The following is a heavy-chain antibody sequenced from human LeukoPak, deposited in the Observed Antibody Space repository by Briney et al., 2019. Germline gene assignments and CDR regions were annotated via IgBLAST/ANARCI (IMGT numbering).Heavy chain of an antibody. CDR3: ACADTAMVTASSDP. Sequence: GASVKVSCKASGYTFTGYYMHWVRQAPGRGLEWMGWINPNSGGTNYAQKFQGRVTMTRDTSISTAYMELSRLRSDDTAVYYCACADTAMVTASSDPWGQGTLVTVSS. V-gene: IGHV1-2*02. J-gene: IGHJ5*02. CDR2: INPNSGGT. CDR1: GYTFTGYY. D-gene: IGHD5-18*01.